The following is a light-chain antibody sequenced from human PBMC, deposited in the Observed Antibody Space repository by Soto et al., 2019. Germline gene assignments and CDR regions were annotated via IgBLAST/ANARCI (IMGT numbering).Light chain of an antibody. J-gene: IGLJ2*01. CDR2: GKT. Sequence: QSVLTQPPSASGTPGQRVTISCSGSSSNIGSNYVYWYQQLPGTAPKLLIYGKTNRPSGVTDRFSGSKSGTSASLANTGLQAEYDADYYFQSYDSSLSGVVFGGVTKLTVL. CDR1: SSNIGSNY. V-gene: IGLV1-40*01. CDR3: QSYDSSLSGVV.